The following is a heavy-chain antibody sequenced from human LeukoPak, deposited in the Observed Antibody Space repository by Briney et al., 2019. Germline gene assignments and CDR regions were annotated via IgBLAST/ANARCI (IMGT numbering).Heavy chain of an antibody. D-gene: IGHD6-13*01. CDR2: INHSGST. CDR3: ARGRSWSRGGWFDP. V-gene: IGHV4-34*01. CDR1: AASLTGYY. Sequence: SDSLSLTRAVYAASLTGYYWSWIRQPRGNGLGWPREINHSGSTNYNPSLKSRVTISVDTSKNQFSLKLSSVTAADTAVYYCARGRSWSRGGWFDPWGQGTLDTVSS. J-gene: IGHJ5*02.